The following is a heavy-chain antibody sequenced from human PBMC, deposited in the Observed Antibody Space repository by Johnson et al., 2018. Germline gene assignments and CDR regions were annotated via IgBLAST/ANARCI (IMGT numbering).Heavy chain of an antibody. CDR3: ARGSSSDWYWGAFDI. J-gene: IGHJ3*02. D-gene: IGHD6-19*01. CDR2: ISSNSDTM. V-gene: IGHV3-11*04. Sequence: QVQLVEAGGGLVKPGGSLRLSCEASGFSFSDYYMNWIRQAPGKGLEGVAYISSNSDTMLYADSVKGRFTVFRDNAKNSLYLHMNSLRVEDTAVYFCARGSSSDWYWGAFDIWGQGTMVAVYS. CDR1: GFSFSDYY.